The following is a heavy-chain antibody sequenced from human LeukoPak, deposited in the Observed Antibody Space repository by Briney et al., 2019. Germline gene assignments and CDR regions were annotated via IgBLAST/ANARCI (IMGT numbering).Heavy chain of an antibody. D-gene: IGHD5-12*01. CDR1: EYTFTGYY. V-gene: IGHV1-2*02. CDR2: INPNSGVT. J-gene: IGHJ4*02. CDR3: ARVLVATTGDFDY. Sequence: ASVKVSCKASEYTFTGYYMHWVRQAPGQGLEWMGWINPNSGVTNYAQKFQGRVTMTRDTSISTAYMELSRLRSDDTAVYYCARVLVATTGDFDYWGQGTLVTVSS.